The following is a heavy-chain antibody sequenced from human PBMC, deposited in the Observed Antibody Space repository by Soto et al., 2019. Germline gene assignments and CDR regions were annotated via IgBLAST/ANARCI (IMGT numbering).Heavy chain of an antibody. D-gene: IGHD3-10*02. J-gene: IGHJ2*01. CDR3: ARGDRYFFFQAEDGIRDVRSVSAFLLNRSSDL. CDR2: IYYSGST. V-gene: IGHV4-59*01. Sequence: PGQGLETLGYIYYSGSTNYNPSIKSRVTISVDTSKTQCSLKLSSVTAADTAVYYCARGDRYFFFQAEDGIRDVRSVSAFLLNRSSDL.